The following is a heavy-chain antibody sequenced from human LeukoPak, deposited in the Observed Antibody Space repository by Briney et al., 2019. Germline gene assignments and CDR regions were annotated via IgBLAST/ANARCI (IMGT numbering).Heavy chain of an antibody. D-gene: IGHD4-17*01. J-gene: IGHJ3*02. V-gene: IGHV3-23*01. Sequence: PGGSLRLSCAASGFTFSSHGMSWVRQAPGKGLEWVSAISGSGGSTYYADSVKGRFTISRDNAKNTLYLQMNSLRAEDTAVYYCAREGRFDYEAFDIWGQGTMVTVSS. CDR2: ISGSGGST. CDR3: AREGRFDYEAFDI. CDR1: GFTFSSHG.